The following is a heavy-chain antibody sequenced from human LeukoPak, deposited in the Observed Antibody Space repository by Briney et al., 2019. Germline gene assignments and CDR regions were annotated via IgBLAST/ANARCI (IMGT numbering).Heavy chain of an antibody. CDR3: TTYRVGEQWMIPNY. D-gene: IGHD6-19*01. V-gene: IGHV3-15*01. CDR1: GFTLSSAW. J-gene: IGHJ4*02. CDR2: IKTKTDGGTP. Sequence: GGSLRLSCVASGFTLSSAWMGWVRQAPGKGLEWVGRIKTKTDGGTPDYAAPVKGRFTISRDDSRNTLYLQMNSLKTEDTAVYYCTTYRVGEQWMIPNYWGQGTLVTVSS.